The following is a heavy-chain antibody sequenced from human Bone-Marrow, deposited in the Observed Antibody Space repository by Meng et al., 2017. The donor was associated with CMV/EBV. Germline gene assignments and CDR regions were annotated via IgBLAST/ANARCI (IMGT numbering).Heavy chain of an antibody. Sequence: ASVKVSCKASGYTFTGYYMHWVRQAPGQGLEWMGWINPNSGGTNYAQKFQGRVTMTRDTSISTAYMELSRLRSDDTAVYYCARDRCSSTSCYTDYYGMDVWGQGTTVTFSS. V-gene: IGHV1-2*02. J-gene: IGHJ6*02. CDR2: INPNSGGT. CDR1: GYTFTGYY. D-gene: IGHD2-2*02. CDR3: ARDRCSSTSCYTDYYGMDV.